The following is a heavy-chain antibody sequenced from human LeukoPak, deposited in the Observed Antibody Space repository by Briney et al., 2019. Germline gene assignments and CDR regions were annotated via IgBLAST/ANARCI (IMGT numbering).Heavy chain of an antibody. D-gene: IGHD3-3*01. CDR3: AGGGGQYTS. CDR1: GGSISRIPYY. Sequence: PSETLSLTCTVSGGSISRIPYYWGWIRQPPGKGLEWIGHIDKSGSTSHNPSLESRVTISLDMSKNPFSLRLSSVTAADTAVYYCAGGGGQYTSWGQGTLVTVSS. V-gene: IGHV4-39*07. CDR2: IDKSGST. J-gene: IGHJ5*02.